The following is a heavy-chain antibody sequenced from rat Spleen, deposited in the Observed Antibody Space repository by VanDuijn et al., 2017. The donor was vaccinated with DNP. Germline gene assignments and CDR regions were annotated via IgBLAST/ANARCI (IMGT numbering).Heavy chain of an antibody. D-gene: IGHD1-11*01. J-gene: IGHJ2*01. V-gene: IGHV3-4*01. CDR3: ARWRIGPHYFDY. Sequence: EVQLQESGPGLVKPSQSLSLTCSVTGFTITSGYDWSWIRKFPGNKMEWMGSISYSGSTNYNPSLKSRISITRDTSKNQFFLQLKSVSTDDTATYYCARWRIGPHYFDYWGQGVMVTVSS. CDR2: ISYSGST. CDR1: GFTITSGY.